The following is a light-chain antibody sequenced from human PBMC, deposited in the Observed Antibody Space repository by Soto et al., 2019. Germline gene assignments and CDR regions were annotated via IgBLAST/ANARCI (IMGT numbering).Light chain of an antibody. CDR3: QQRSSWPPA. J-gene: IGKJ1*01. Sequence: DIVLTQSPATLSLSPGERATLSCRASQSISTSLAWYQQKPGQAPRLLINDAFNRATGIPARFSGSGSGTDFTLTISSLEPEDFAVYYCQQRSSWPPAFGQGTKVEI. V-gene: IGKV3-11*01. CDR1: QSISTS. CDR2: DAF.